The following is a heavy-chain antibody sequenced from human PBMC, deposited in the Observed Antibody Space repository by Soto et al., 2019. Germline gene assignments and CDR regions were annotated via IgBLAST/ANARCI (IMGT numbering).Heavy chain of an antibody. CDR1: GFTFDDYA. J-gene: IGHJ4*02. Sequence: LRLSCAASGFTFDDYAMHWVRHAPGEGLEWVSGISWNSGSVGYADSVKGRFTISRDNAKNSLYLQMNSLRAEDTALYYCAKEEVGAFDSWRKRTLGALSS. CDR2: ISWNSGSV. V-gene: IGHV3-9*01. CDR3: AKEEVGAFDS. D-gene: IGHD1-26*01.